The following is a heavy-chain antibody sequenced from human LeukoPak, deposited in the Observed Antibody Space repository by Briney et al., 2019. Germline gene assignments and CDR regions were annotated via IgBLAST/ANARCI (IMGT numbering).Heavy chain of an antibody. J-gene: IGHJ4*02. CDR2: INHSGST. Sequence: SETLSLTCAVYGGSFSGYYWSWIRQPPGKGLEWIGEINHSGSTNYNPSLKSRVTISVDTSKNQFSLKLSSVTAADTAVYYCARETRVDAYWGQGTLVTVFS. V-gene: IGHV4-34*01. D-gene: IGHD2-15*01. CDR1: GGSFSGYY. CDR3: ARETRVDAY.